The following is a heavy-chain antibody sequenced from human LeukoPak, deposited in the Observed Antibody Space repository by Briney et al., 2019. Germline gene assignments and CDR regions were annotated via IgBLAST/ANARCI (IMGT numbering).Heavy chain of an antibody. Sequence: SETLSLTCTVSGGSISSSSYYWSWIRQPPGKGLEWIGYIYYSGSTNYNPSLKSRVTISVDTSKNQFSLKLRSVTAADTAVYYCARAFNYYDSSGTRWYFDLWGRGTLVTVSS. CDR2: IYYSGST. J-gene: IGHJ2*01. CDR3: ARAFNYYDSSGTRWYFDL. V-gene: IGHV4-61*05. CDR1: GGSISSSSYY. D-gene: IGHD3-22*01.